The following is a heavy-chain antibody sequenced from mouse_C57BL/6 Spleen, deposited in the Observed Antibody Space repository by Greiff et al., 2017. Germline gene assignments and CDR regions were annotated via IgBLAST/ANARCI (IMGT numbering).Heavy chain of an antibody. CDR1: GYTFTTYP. CDR3: ARRGYYGDWYFDV. Sequence: QVQLKESGAELVKPGASVKMSCKASGYTFTTYPIEWMKQNHGKSLEWIGNFHPYNDDTKYNEKFKGKATLTVEKSSSTVYLELSRLTSDDSAVYYCARRGYYGDWYFDVWGTGTTVTVSS. V-gene: IGHV1-47*01. J-gene: IGHJ1*03. CDR2: FHPYNDDT. D-gene: IGHD1-2*01.